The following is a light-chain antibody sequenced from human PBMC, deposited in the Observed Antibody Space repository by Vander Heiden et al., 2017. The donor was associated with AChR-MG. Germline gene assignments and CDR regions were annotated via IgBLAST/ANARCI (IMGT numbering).Light chain of an antibody. Sequence: QSALTQPRSVSGSPGQSVTISCTGTSSDVGGYNYVSWYQQHPGKAPKLMIYDVSKRPSGVPDRFSGSKSGNTGSLTISGLQAEDEADYYCCSYAGSFLWVFGGGTKLTVL. CDR1: SSDVGGYNY. J-gene: IGLJ3*02. CDR2: DVS. CDR3: CSYAGSFLWV. V-gene: IGLV2-11*01.